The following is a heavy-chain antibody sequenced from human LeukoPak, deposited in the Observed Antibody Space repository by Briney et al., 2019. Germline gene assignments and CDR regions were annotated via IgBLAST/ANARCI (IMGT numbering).Heavy chain of an antibody. CDR2: ISSSSSYI. CDR1: GFTFSSYS. V-gene: IGHV3-21*01. D-gene: IGHD2-15*01. J-gene: IGHJ4*02. CDR3: ARAKIVVVVAATRYFDY. Sequence: PGGSLRLSCAASGFTFSSYSMNWVRQAPGKGLEWVSSISSSSSYIYYADSVKGRFTISRDNAKNSLYLQMNSLRAEDTAVYYCARAKIVVVVAATRYFDYWSQGTLVTVSS.